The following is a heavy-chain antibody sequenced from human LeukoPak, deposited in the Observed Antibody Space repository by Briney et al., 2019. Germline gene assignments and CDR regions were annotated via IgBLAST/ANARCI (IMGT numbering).Heavy chain of an antibody. Sequence: SETLSLTCTVSGGSITSYSWTWIRQPAGKGLEWIGRIYSTGTSNYSPSLKSRVTMSVDRTRDQFSLTLQSVTAADSAVYYCARVAGATESTECSGRWGPGTLITVSS. J-gene: IGHJ4*01. CDR1: GGSITSYS. CDR2: IYSTGTS. CDR3: ARVAGATESTECSGR. V-gene: IGHV4-4*07. D-gene: IGHD1-14*01.